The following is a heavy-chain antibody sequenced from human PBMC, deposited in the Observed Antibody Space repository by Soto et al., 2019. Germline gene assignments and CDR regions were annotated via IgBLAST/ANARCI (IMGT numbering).Heavy chain of an antibody. D-gene: IGHD6-13*01. V-gene: IGHV3-30-3*01. CDR3: ARHLGSVLRYSSSWPDY. Sequence: RGSLRLSCAASGFTFSSYAMHWVRQAPGKGLEWVAVISYDGSNKYYADSVKGRFTISRDNSKTTLYLQMNRLRAEDTAVYYCARHLGSVLRYSSSWPDYWGQRYLVTVSS. CDR1: GFTFSSYA. J-gene: IGHJ4*02. CDR2: ISYDGSNK.